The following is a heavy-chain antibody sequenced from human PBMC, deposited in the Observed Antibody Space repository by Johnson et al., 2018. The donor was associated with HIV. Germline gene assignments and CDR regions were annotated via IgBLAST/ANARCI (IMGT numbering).Heavy chain of an antibody. CDR1: GFTFSSYW. J-gene: IGHJ3*02. CDR3: ARRGITIVADAFDI. D-gene: IGHD3-10*01. V-gene: IGHV3-7*03. Sequence: EVQLVESGGGVVQPGGSLRLSCAASGFTFSSYWMSWVRQAPGKGLEWVAKRKQDGSEKYYVDSVKGGFTISRDNFKNTLYLQMNSLRAEETAFYYCARRGITIVADAFDIWGQGTMVTVSS. CDR2: RKQDGSEK.